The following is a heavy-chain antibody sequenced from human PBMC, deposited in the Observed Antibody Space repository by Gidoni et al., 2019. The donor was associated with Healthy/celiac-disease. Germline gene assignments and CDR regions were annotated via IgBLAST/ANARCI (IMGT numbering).Heavy chain of an antibody. D-gene: IGHD3-3*01. V-gene: IGHV3-11*03. Sequence: QVQLLESGVGLVKPGGSLRLSCAAPGFTFSDYYMSWVRQAPGKGLGVVSYIRSSSSYTNYADSGKGLFTISRDNAKNSLYLQMNSLRAEDTAVYYCARGGYDMNLLAYWGQGTLVTVSS. CDR3: ARGGYDMNLLAY. J-gene: IGHJ4*02. CDR2: IRSSSSYT. CDR1: GFTFSDYY.